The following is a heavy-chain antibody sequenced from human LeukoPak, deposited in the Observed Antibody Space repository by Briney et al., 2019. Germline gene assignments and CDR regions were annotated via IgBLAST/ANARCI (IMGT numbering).Heavy chain of an antibody. CDR3: ASARALYGYSGYDEPYFDY. Sequence: PGRSLRLSCAASGFTFSTYDMHWVRQAPGKGLEWEAVISFDGSNKYYADSVKGRFTISRDNSKNTLYLEMNSLRAEDTAVYYCASARALYGYSGYDEPYFDYWGQGTLVTVSS. CDR1: GFTFSTYD. J-gene: IGHJ4*02. D-gene: IGHD5-12*01. V-gene: IGHV3-30*03. CDR2: ISFDGSNK.